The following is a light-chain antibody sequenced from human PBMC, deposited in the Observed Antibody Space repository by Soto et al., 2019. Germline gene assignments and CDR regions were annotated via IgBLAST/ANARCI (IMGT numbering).Light chain of an antibody. CDR1: SSDIGAFNY. CDR3: SSYAGSSNV. J-gene: IGLJ1*01. CDR2: EVN. Sequence: QSALTQPPSVSGSPGHSVTISCIGTSSDIGAFNYVSWHQQRPGRAPRLIIYEVNKRPSGVPDRFSGSKSGNTASLTVSGLQAEAEADYYCSSYAGSSNVFGTGTKLTVL. V-gene: IGLV2-8*01.